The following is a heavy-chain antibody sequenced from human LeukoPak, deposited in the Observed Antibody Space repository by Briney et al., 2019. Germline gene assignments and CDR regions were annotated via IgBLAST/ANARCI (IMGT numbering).Heavy chain of an antibody. Sequence: PGGSLRLSCAASGFSFSYYGMSWVRQAPGKGLGWVSGISGSGNTHYTDSVKGRFTISRDNSKSTLDLQMNSLRVEDTALYYCAKDIYSAYDLARAFDFWGQGTLVTVST. V-gene: IGHV3-23*01. J-gene: IGHJ4*01. CDR1: GFSFSYYG. CDR2: ISGSGNT. D-gene: IGHD5-12*01. CDR3: AKDIYSAYDLARAFDF.